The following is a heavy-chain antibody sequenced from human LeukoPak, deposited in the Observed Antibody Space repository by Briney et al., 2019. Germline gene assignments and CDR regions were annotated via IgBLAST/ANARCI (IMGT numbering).Heavy chain of an antibody. D-gene: IGHD3-3*01. CDR1: GFTFSSYG. CDR3: ARVPRSGYLYYYGMDV. Sequence: GGSLRLSCAASGFTFSSYGMNWVRQAPGKGLEWVSYISSSSSTIYYADSVKGRFTISRDNSKNTLYLQMNSLRAEDTAVYYCARVPRSGYLYYYGMDVWGQGTTVTVSS. V-gene: IGHV3-48*01. CDR2: ISSSSSTI. J-gene: IGHJ6*02.